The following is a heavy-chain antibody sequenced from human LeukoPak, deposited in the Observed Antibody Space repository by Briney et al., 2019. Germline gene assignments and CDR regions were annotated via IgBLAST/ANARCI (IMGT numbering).Heavy chain of an antibody. J-gene: IGHJ4*02. D-gene: IGHD6-13*01. V-gene: IGHV3-9*01. CDR1: GFTFDDYA. CDR3: ARDRYSSTWTYFDY. Sequence: GGSLRLSCAASGFTFDDYAMHWVRQAPGKGLEWVSGISWNSDIIGYADSVKGRFTISRDNAKNSLYLQMNSLRAEDKAIYYCARDRYSSTWTYFDYWGQGAQVTVSS. CDR2: ISWNSDII.